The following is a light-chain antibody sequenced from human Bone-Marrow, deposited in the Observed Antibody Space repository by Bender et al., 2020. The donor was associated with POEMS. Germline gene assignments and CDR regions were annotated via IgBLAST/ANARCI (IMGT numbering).Light chain of an antibody. CDR2: QDT. Sequence: SYEVTQPPSVSVSPGQTASITCSGDDLGDKYVAWYQQKPGQSPVLVIYQDTKRPSGIPERFSGSNSGNTATLTISGTQAMDEADYYCCSYVDDTALWVFGGGTKLVVL. J-gene: IGLJ3*02. CDR1: DLGDKY. CDR3: CSYVDDTALWV. V-gene: IGLV3-1*01.